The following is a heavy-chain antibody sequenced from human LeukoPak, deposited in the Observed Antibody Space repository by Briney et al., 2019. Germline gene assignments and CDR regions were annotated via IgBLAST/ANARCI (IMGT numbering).Heavy chain of an antibody. CDR2: ISSGASTM. Sequence: GSLRLSCAASGFMFSSFEMYWVRQAPGKGLEWVSYISSGASTMYYADSVKGRFTISRDNAKNSLFLQMNSLRAEDTAVYYCALLAVASDFDSWGQGTLVTVSS. D-gene: IGHD6-19*01. V-gene: IGHV3-48*03. CDR3: ALLAVASDFDS. CDR1: GFMFSSFE. J-gene: IGHJ5*01.